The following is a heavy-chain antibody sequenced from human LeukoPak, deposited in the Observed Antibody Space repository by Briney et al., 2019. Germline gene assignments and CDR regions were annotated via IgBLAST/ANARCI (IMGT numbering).Heavy chain of an antibody. V-gene: IGHV3-30-3*01. D-gene: IGHD3-16*01. J-gene: IGHJ4*02. Sequence: PGRSLRLSRAPTGVTLRKYAIHSGPPAPDKGRESVAYLSDDGSRQHSADSAKGRFTISRDKFKNTLNLQINSLRAEDTAVYYCVRDRTGTYALDYGGRGTVVSVSS. CDR2: LSDDGSRQ. CDR1: GVTLRKYA. CDR3: VRDRTGTYALDY.